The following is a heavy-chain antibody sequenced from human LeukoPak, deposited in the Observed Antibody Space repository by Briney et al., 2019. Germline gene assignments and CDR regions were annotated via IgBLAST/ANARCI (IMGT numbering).Heavy chain of an antibody. V-gene: IGHV3-20*04. J-gene: IGHJ4*02. CDR2: INLNGGST. D-gene: IGHD3-10*01. CDR3: ARRGATGSQFFYFDY. Sequence: GGSLRLSCAASGFTFDDYGMSWVRQAPGKGLEWVSGINLNGGSTGYADSVKGRFTISRDNAKNSLYLQMNSLRAEDTALYYCARRGATGSQFFYFDYWGQGTLVTVSS. CDR1: GFTFDDYG.